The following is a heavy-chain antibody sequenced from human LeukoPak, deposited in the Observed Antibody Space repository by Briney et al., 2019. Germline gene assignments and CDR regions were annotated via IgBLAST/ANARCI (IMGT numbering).Heavy chain of an antibody. J-gene: IGHJ4*02. V-gene: IGHV5-51*01. CDR3: ARWASSYYFDY. D-gene: IGHD2-2*01. CDR2: VYPDDSDT. CDR1: GYSFTSYW. Sequence: GESLKISCKGSGYSFTSYWIGWVRQMPGKGLEWMGIVYPDDSDTRYSPSFQGQVTISADKSISTAYLQWSSLKASDTAMYYCARWASSYYFDYWGQGTLVTVSS.